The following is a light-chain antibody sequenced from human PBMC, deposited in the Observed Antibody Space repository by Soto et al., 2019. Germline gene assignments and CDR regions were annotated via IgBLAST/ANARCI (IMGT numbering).Light chain of an antibody. CDR2: GAS. V-gene: IGKV3-20*01. CDR1: QSVSSNY. Sequence: EIVLTQSPGTLSLSPGERATLSCRARQSVSSNYLAWYQQKPGQAPRLLIYGASSRATGIPDRFSGSGSGTDFTLTISRLEPEDFAVYYCQQYGSSSCTFGQGTNVEIK. CDR3: QQYGSSSCT. J-gene: IGKJ1*01.